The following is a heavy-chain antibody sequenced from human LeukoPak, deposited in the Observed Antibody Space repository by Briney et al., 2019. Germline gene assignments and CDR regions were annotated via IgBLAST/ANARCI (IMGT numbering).Heavy chain of an antibody. V-gene: IGHV1-2*02. Sequence: ASLNASCKASGYTFTGYYMHWVRQAPGQGLEWMGWINPNSGGTNYAQKFQGRVTMTRDTSISTAYMELSRLRSDDTAVYYCARTITMIVVVPTYGMDVWGQGTTVTVSS. D-gene: IGHD3-22*01. CDR2: INPNSGGT. J-gene: IGHJ6*02. CDR1: GYTFTGYY. CDR3: ARTITMIVVVPTYGMDV.